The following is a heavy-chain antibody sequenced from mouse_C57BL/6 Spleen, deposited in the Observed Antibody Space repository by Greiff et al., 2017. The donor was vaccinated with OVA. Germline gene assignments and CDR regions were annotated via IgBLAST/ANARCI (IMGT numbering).Heavy chain of an antibody. V-gene: IGHV1-55*01. D-gene: IGHD1-1*01. CDR3: ARGRITTVVATRTYWYFDV. J-gene: IGHJ1*03. CDR1: GYTFTSYW. CDR2: IYPGSGST. Sequence: VQLQQPGAELVKPGASVKMSCKASGYTFTSYWITWVKQRPGQGLEWIGDIYPGSGSTNYNEKFKSKATLTVDTSSSTAYMQLSSPTSEDSAVYYCARGRITTVVATRTYWYFDVWGTGTTVTVSS.